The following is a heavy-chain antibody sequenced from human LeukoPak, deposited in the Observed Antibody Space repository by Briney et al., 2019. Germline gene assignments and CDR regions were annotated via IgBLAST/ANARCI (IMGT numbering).Heavy chain of an antibody. J-gene: IGHJ2*01. D-gene: IGHD5-18*01. CDR1: SGSIIRYH. CDR3: ARGRDTALNYFDL. V-gene: IGHV4-4*07. CDR2: ISTSGSP. Sequence: SETLSLTCTVSSGSIIRYHWSWIRQSAEKGLEWIGRISTSGSPNYNPSLRSRVSMSADTSKNQVSLQVTSVTAADTAVYYCARGRDTALNYFDLWGRGTLVTASS.